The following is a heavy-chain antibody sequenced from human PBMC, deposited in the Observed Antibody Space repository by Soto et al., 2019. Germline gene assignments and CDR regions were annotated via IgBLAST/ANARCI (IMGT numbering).Heavy chain of an antibody. CDR1: GFTFGDYA. CDR2: IRSKAYGGTT. J-gene: IGHJ4*02. D-gene: IGHD6-13*01. Sequence: GGSLRLSCTASGFTFGDYAMSWVRQAPGKGLEWVGFIRSKAYGGTTEYAASVKGRFTISRDDSKSIAYLQMNSLKTEDAAVYYCTRDPAATQPLAPGYFDYWGQGTLVTVSS. V-gene: IGHV3-49*04. CDR3: TRDPAATQPLAPGYFDY.